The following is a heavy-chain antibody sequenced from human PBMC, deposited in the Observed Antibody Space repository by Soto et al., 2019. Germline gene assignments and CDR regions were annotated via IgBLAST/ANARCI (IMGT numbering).Heavy chain of an antibody. CDR2: IYYSGST. Sequence: SETLSLTCTVSGGSVSSGSYYWSWIRQPPGKGLEWIGYIYYSGSTNYNPSLKSRVTISVDTSKNQFSLKLSSVTAADTAVYYCARIEYSSTSVDYWGQGTLVTVSS. J-gene: IGHJ4*02. CDR1: GGSVSSGSYY. V-gene: IGHV4-61*01. CDR3: ARIEYSSTSVDY. D-gene: IGHD6-6*01.